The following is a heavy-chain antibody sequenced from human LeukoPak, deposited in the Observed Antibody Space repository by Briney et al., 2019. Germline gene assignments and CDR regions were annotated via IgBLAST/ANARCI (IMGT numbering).Heavy chain of an antibody. Sequence: GGSLRLSCAASGFTFSSYWMHWVRQAPGKGLVWVSLIYSGGSTYYADSVRGRFTISRDTAKNSLYLQMSSLRAEDTAVYYCARGNGYNGYFDYWGQGTLVTVSS. D-gene: IGHD5-24*01. J-gene: IGHJ4*02. CDR2: IYSGGST. CDR1: GFTFSSYW. V-gene: IGHV3-74*01. CDR3: ARGNGYNGYFDY.